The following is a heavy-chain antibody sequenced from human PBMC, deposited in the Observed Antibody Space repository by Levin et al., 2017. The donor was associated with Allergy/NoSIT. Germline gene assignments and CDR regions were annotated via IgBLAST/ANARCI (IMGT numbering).Heavy chain of an antibody. J-gene: IGHJ6*02. V-gene: IGHV3-74*01. CDR1: GFTFSWYW. Sequence: GGSLRLSCAASGFASGFTFSWYWMHWVRQAPGKGLVWVSRINSDGSTTRYADSVKGRFTISRDNAKNTLYLQMNSLRAEDTAVYYCARDRLGGMDVWGQGTTVTVSS. CDR2: INSDGSTT. CDR3: ARDRLGGMDV. D-gene: IGHD6-25*01.